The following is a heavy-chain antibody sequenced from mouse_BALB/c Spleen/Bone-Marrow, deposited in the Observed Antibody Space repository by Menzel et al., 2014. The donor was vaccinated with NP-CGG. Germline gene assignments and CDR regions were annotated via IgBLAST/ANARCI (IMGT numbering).Heavy chain of an antibody. J-gene: IGHJ4*01. V-gene: IGHV2-2*02. D-gene: IGHD2-4*01. CDR3: ARNSRIYYDYEGYAMDY. CDR2: IWSGGNT. CDR1: GFSLTTYG. Sequence: VKLMESGPGLVQPPQSLSITCTVSGFSLTTYGVHWVRQSPGKGLEWLGVIWSGGNTDYNAAFISRLSISKDNSKSQVFFKMNSLQANDTAIYYCARNSRIYYDYEGYAMDYWGQGTSVTVSS.